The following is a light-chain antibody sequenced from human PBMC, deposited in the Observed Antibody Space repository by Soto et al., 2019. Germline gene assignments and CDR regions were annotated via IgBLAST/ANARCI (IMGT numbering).Light chain of an antibody. J-gene: IGLJ2*01. V-gene: IGLV2-14*01. CDR2: DVS. CDR1: SSDVGGYNY. CDR3: ISYTTSSTLYVG. Sequence: QSALTQPASVSGSPGQSITISCTVTSSDVGGYNYVSCYQQHPGKAPKLMIYDVSNLPSGVSNRFSGSKSGNTASLTISGLQAEDEADYYSISYTTSSTLYVGFGGVTKLTVL.